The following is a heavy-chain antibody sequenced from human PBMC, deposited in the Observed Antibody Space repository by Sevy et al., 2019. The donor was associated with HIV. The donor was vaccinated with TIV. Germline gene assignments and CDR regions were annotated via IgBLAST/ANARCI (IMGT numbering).Heavy chain of an antibody. CDR1: GGSVSSGNSY. V-gene: IGHV4-61*01. Sequence: SETLSLTCTVSGGSVSSGNSYWSWIRQPPGKGLEWIGYISYIGSTNYNPSLKSRVTISVDTSTNQLSLRLSSLTAADTAIYYCVRDRIAAAGGYFDYWGQGTLVTVSS. CDR2: ISYIGST. D-gene: IGHD6-13*01. CDR3: VRDRIAAAGGYFDY. J-gene: IGHJ4*02.